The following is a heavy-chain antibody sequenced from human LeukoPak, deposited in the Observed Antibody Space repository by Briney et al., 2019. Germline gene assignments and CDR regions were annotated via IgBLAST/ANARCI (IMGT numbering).Heavy chain of an antibody. D-gene: IGHD3-16*01. CDR3: ARQKFDHVWGREYYFDY. V-gene: IGHV4-39*01. Sequence: SETLSLTCTVSGGPISSSSSYWGWIRQAPGKGLEWIGSIYYRGNTYYNPSLKSRVIISVDTSKNQFSLKLSSVTAADTAVYSCARQKFDHVWGREYYFDYWGQGTLVTVSS. J-gene: IGHJ4*02. CDR2: IYYRGNT. CDR1: GGPISSSSSY.